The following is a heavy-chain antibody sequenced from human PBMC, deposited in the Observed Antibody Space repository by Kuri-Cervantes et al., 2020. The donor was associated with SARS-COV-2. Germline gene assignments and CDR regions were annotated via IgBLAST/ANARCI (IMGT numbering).Heavy chain of an antibody. Sequence: SETLSLTCTVSGGPISSYYWSWIRQPPGKGLEWIGYIYYSGSTNYNPSLKSRVTISVDTSENQFSLKLSSVTAADTAVYYCARGSSSWDFDYWGQGTLVTVSS. V-gene: IGHV4-59*01. CDR2: IYYSGST. J-gene: IGHJ4*02. CDR1: GGPISSYY. D-gene: IGHD6-13*01. CDR3: ARGSSSWDFDY.